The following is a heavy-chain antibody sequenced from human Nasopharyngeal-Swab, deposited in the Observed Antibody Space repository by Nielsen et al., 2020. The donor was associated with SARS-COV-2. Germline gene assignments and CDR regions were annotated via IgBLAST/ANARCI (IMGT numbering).Heavy chain of an antibody. CDR3: ARASRGASSQAIDY. Sequence: GEYLPMSCAASGFTFSSYSMNWVRQAPGKGLEWVSSISNSSSYIYYADSVKGRFTISRDNAKNSLYLQMNSLRAEDTAVYYCARASRGASSQAIDYWGQGTLVTVSS. V-gene: IGHV3-21*01. CDR2: ISNSSSYI. D-gene: IGHD4/OR15-4a*01. J-gene: IGHJ4*01. CDR1: GFTFSSYS.